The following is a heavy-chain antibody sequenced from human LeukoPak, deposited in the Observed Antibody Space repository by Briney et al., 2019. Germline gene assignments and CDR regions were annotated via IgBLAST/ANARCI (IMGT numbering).Heavy chain of an antibody. V-gene: IGHV3-74*01. Sequence: SGGSLRLSCAASGFTFDDYAMHWVRQAPGKGLEWVSRINSDGNSIRFADSVKGRFTISRDNAKNTLYLQMNSLRAEDTAVYYCARDTCYDSSFDYWGQGTLVTVSS. D-gene: IGHD3-22*01. CDR3: ARDTCYDSSFDY. CDR1: GFTFDDYA. CDR2: INSDGNSI. J-gene: IGHJ4*02.